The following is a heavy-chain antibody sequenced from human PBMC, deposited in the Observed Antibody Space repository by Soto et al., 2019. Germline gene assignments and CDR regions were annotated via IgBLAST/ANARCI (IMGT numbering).Heavy chain of an antibody. CDR3: ARGLAAAGSYYYYYYGMDV. D-gene: IGHD6-13*01. CDR1: GYTFTSYG. CDR2: ISAYNGNT. V-gene: IGHV1-18*01. J-gene: IGHJ6*02. Sequence: ASVKVSCKASGYTFTSYGISWVRQAPGQGLEWMGWISAYNGNTNYAQKLQGRVTMTTDTSTSTAYMELRSLSSDDTAVYYCARGLAAAGSYYYYYYGMDVWGQGTTVTVSS.